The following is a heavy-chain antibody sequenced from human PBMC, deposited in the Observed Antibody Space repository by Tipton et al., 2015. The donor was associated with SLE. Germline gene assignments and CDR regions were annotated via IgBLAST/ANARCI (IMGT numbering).Heavy chain of an antibody. J-gene: IGHJ5*02. CDR3: ARVVGTYYKAHLDL. V-gene: IGHV3-7*03. D-gene: IGHD1-26*01. Sequence: SLRLSCTTSGFLFRDYAMHWVRQAPGKGLEWVANIKEDGSEKHYVDSVKDRLTISRDNAKNSLYLQMDSLRAEDTAFYYCARVVGTYYKAHLDLWGQGTLVTVSS. CDR1: GFLFRDYA. CDR2: IKEDGSEK.